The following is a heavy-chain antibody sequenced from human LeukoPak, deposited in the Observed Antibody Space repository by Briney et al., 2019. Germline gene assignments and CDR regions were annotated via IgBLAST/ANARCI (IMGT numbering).Heavy chain of an antibody. Sequence: SETLSLTCTVSGGSVSSGNYYWSWIRQPPGKGLEWIGYIHYSGSTNYNPSLKSRVTISVDKSKNQFSLKLTSVAAADTAVHYCARDIYSSSWTATYSWGQGTLVTVSS. CDR3: ARDIYSSSWTATYS. V-gene: IGHV4-61*01. CDR2: IHYSGST. CDR1: GGSVSSGNYY. J-gene: IGHJ4*02. D-gene: IGHD6-13*01.